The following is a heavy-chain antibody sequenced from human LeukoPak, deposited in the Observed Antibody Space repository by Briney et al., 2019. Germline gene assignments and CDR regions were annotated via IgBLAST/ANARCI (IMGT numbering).Heavy chain of an antibody. D-gene: IGHD6-6*01. CDR3: ARDLQYSRGSRKDYFDY. Sequence: PGGSLRLSCAASGFTFSSYSMNWVRQAPGKGLEWVSYISSSSSTIYYADSVKGRFTISRDNAKNSLYLQMNSLRAEDTAVYYCARDLQYSRGSRKDYFDYWGQGTLVTVSS. CDR1: GFTFSSYS. J-gene: IGHJ4*02. CDR2: ISSSSSTI. V-gene: IGHV3-48*01.